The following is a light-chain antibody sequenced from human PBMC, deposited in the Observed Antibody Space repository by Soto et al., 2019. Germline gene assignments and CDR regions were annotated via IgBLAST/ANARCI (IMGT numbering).Light chain of an antibody. CDR3: QQYEDLPLT. V-gene: IGKV1-33*01. CDR1: QDISKF. J-gene: IGKJ4*01. Sequence: DIQMTQSPSSLSASVGDRVTITCQASQDISKFLNWYPLKPGKAPRLLIFDASSVETGVPSRFSGSGSGTHFTFTIDSLQAEDLATYYCQQYEDLPLTFGGGTTVEI. CDR2: DAS.